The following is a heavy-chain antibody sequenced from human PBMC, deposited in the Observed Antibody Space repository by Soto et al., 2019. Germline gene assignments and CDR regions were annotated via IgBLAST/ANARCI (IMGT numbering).Heavy chain of an antibody. V-gene: IGHV1-69*13. CDR1: GGTYSNSG. CDR2: IIPISDTT. D-gene: IGHD2-21*02. Sequence: ASVKVSCKASGGTYSNSGISWVRQAPGQGLEWMGGIIPISDTTNYAQKLRRRITIIADESTNTVYMELSNLRSADTGVYYCARAPILVSVTLHENYFDSWGQGTLVTVSS. CDR3: ARAPILVSVTLHENYFDS. J-gene: IGHJ4*02.